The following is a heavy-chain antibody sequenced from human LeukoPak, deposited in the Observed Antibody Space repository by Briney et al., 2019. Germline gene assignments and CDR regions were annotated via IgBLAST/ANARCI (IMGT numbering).Heavy chain of an antibody. CDR2: IYYSGST. Sequence: SETLSLTCTVSGGSIGSYYWSWIRQPPGKGLEWIGYIYYSGSTNYNPSLKSRVTISVDTSKNQFSLKLSSVTAADTAVYYCARGVRGFGELLRYFDYWGQGTLVTVSS. CDR3: ARGVRGFGELLRYFDY. V-gene: IGHV4-59*01. D-gene: IGHD3-10*01. J-gene: IGHJ4*02. CDR1: GGSIGSYY.